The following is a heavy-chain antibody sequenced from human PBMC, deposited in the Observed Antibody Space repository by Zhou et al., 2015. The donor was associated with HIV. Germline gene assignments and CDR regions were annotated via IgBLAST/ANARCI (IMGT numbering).Heavy chain of an antibody. D-gene: IGHD5-24*01. CDR1: GGTFSSYA. CDR3: ARKGYNFGGXAGDAFDI. V-gene: IGHV1-69*12. Sequence: QVQLVQSGAEVKKPGSSVKVSCKASGGTFSSYAISWVRQAPGQGLEWMGGIIPIFGTANYAQKFQGRVTITADESTSTAYMELSSLRSEDTAVYYCARKGYNFGGXAGDAFDIWGQGTMVTVSS. J-gene: IGHJ3*02. CDR2: IIPIFGTA.